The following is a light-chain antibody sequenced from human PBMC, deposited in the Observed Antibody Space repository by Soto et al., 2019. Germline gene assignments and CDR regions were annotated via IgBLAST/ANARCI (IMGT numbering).Light chain of an antibody. CDR2: DNN. J-gene: IGLJ3*02. CDR1: SSNIGGNS. Sequence: QSVMTQPPSVSAAPGQKVTISCSGSSSNIGGNSVSWYQQLPGTAPKLLIYDNNKRPSGIPDRFSGSKSGTSATLGITGLQTGDEADYYCGTWDSSLSAGGVFGGGTKLTVL. V-gene: IGLV1-51*01. CDR3: GTWDSSLSAGGV.